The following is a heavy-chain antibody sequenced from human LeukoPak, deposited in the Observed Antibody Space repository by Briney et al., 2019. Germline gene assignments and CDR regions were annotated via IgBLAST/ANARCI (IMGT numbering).Heavy chain of an antibody. CDR2: INPNSGDT. J-gene: IGHJ4*02. D-gene: IGHD2-2*01. Sequence: ASVKVSCKASGYTFTCYHMHWVRQAPGQGLEWMGRINPNSGDTNYAQKFQGRVTMTRDTSITTAYMELSRLRSDDTAMYYCARDYCSSTSCLFDYWGQGTLVTVSS. V-gene: IGHV1-2*06. CDR3: ARDYCSSTSCLFDY. CDR1: GYTFTCYH.